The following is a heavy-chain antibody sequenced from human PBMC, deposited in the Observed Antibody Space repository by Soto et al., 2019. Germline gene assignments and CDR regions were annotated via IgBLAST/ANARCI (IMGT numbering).Heavy chain of an antibody. Sequence: PGGSLRLSCAASVFTVSSKYMTWVRQAPGKGLEWVSVIYSGGDTYYADSVKGRFTISRDNSKNTLYLQMNSLRAEDTAVYYCASAAVTAPDYWGQGTPVTVSS. J-gene: IGHJ4*02. V-gene: IGHV3-53*01. CDR1: VFTVSSKY. D-gene: IGHD2-21*02. CDR3: ASAAVTAPDY. CDR2: IYSGGDT.